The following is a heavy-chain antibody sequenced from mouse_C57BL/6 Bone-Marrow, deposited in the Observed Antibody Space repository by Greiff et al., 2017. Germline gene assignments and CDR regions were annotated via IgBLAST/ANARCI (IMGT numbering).Heavy chain of an antibody. J-gene: IGHJ3*01. CDR1: GYTFTRYW. V-gene: IGHV1-64*01. D-gene: IGHD3-2*02. Sequence: QVQLQQSGAELVKPGASVKLSCKASGYTFTRYWMHWVKQRPGQGLEWIGMIHPNSGSTNYNEKFKSKATLTGDKSSSTAYMQLSSLTSEDSAVYYCARSGTAQAAWFAYWGQGTLVTVSA. CDR3: ARSGTAQAAWFAY. CDR2: IHPNSGST.